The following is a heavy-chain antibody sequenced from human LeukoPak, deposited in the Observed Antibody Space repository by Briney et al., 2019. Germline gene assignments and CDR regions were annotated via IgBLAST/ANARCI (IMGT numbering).Heavy chain of an antibody. J-gene: IGHJ4*02. Sequence: SSETLSLTCTVSGGSISSGGYYWSWIRQHPGKGLEWIGYIYYSGSTYYNPSLKSRVTISVDTSKNQFSLKLSSVTAADTAVYYCARDSPNGDYGSDYWGQGTLVTVSS. D-gene: IGHD4-17*01. CDR2: IYYSGST. V-gene: IGHV4-31*03. CDR1: GGSISSGGYY. CDR3: ARDSPNGDYGSDY.